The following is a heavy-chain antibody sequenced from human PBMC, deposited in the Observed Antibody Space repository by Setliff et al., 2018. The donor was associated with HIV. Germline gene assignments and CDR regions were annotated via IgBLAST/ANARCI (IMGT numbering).Heavy chain of an antibody. Sequence: SETLSLTCTVSGASISSYYWNWFRQPAGKGLESLGRIYTSGNMIYNPSLKSRVTMSVDTSKNQFSLKLSSVTAADTAIYYCARTYSSNWYIDYWGQGTLVTVSS. CDR2: IYTSGNM. V-gene: IGHV4-4*07. CDR1: GASISSYY. CDR3: ARTYSSNWYIDY. J-gene: IGHJ4*02. D-gene: IGHD6-13*01.